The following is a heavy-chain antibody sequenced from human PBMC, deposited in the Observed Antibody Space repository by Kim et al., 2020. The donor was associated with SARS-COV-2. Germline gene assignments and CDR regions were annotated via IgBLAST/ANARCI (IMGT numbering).Heavy chain of an antibody. CDR3: ASTSRDGYRTIDY. D-gene: IGHD5-12*01. V-gene: IGHV4-31*02. Sequence: YNPSLTSRVTISVDTSKNQFSLKLSSVTAADTAVYYCASTSRDGYRTIDYWGQGTLVTVSS. J-gene: IGHJ4*02.